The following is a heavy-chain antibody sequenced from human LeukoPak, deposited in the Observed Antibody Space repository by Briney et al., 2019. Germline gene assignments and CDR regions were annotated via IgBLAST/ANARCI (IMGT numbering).Heavy chain of an antibody. J-gene: IGHJ4*02. V-gene: IGHV4-30-4*01. CDR1: GGSISSGDYY. Sequence: SSETLSLTCTVSGGSISSGDYYWSWIRQPPGKGLEWIGYIYYSGSTYYNPSLKSRVTISVDTSKNQSSLKLSSVTAADTAVYYCASGIGYCSGGSCYGLSFDYWGQGTLVTVSS. D-gene: IGHD2-15*01. CDR2: IYYSGST. CDR3: ASGIGYCSGGSCYGLSFDY.